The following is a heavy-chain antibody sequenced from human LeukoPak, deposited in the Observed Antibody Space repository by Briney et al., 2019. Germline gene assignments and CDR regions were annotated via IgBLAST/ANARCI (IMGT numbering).Heavy chain of an antibody. CDR1: GFSLRTSGMR. CDR3: ARTSPETYSGSSPFDY. J-gene: IGHJ4*02. D-gene: IGHD1-26*01. Sequence: SGPALVKPTQTLTLTCSFSGFSLRTSGMRVNWIRQPIAKALDTLSPNDLDDDEFYSSSLKIRLTISNDTSKNQVILTMTNLNPVDTATYYCARTSPETYSGSSPFDYWGQGTLVTVSS. V-gene: IGHV2-70D*14. CDR2: NDLDDDE.